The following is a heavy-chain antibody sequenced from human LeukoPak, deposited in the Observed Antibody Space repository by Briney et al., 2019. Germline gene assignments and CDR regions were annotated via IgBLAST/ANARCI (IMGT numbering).Heavy chain of an antibody. CDR1: GFTFSSYS. Sequence: GGSLRLSCAASGFTFSSYSMNWVRQAPGKGLEWVSAISGSGGSTYYADSVKGRFTISRDNSKNTLYLQMNSLRAEDTAVYYCARYSSALDAFDMWGQGTMVTVSS. CDR3: ARYSSALDAFDM. CDR2: ISGSGGST. D-gene: IGHD6-25*01. J-gene: IGHJ3*02. V-gene: IGHV3-23*01.